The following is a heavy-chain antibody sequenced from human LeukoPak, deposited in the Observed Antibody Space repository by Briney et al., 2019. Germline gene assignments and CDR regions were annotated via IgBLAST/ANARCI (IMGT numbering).Heavy chain of an antibody. CDR2: IYYSGST. D-gene: IGHD2-15*01. Sequence: SETLSLTCTVSGGSISSSSYYWGWIRQPPGKGLEWIGSIYYSGSTYYNPSLKSRVTISVDTSKNQFSLKLSSVTAADTAVYCCAVMVQDAFDIWGQGTMVTVSS. CDR3: AVMVQDAFDI. CDR1: GGSISSSSYY. J-gene: IGHJ3*02. V-gene: IGHV4-39*01.